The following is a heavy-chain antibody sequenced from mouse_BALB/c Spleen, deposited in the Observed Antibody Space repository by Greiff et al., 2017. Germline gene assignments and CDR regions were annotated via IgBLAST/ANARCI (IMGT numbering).Heavy chain of an antibody. D-gene: IGHD2-1*01. CDR1: GFTFSDYG. J-gene: IGHJ3*01. CDR3: ARHGNYEGFAY. CDR2: ISNLAYSI. Sequence: EVKLMESGGGLVQPGGSRKLSCAGSGFTFSDYGMAWVRQAPGKGPEWVAFISNLAYSIYYADTVTGRFTLSRENAKNTLYLEMSSLRSEDTAMYYCARHGNYEGFAYWGQGTLGTVSA. V-gene: IGHV5-15*02.